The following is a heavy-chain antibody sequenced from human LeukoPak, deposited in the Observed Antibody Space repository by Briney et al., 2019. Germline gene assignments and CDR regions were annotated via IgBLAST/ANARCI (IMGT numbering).Heavy chain of an antibody. CDR2: ISSSGSTT. Sequence: GGSLRLSCAASGFTFSSYEMNWVRQAPGKGLEWVSYISSSGSTTHYADSVKGRFTISRDNAKNSLYLQMNSLRAEDTAVYYCARSGLGRTTNPFDFWGQGTLVTVSS. CDR3: ARSGLGRTTNPFDF. D-gene: IGHD1-14*01. CDR1: GFTFSSYE. V-gene: IGHV3-48*03. J-gene: IGHJ4*02.